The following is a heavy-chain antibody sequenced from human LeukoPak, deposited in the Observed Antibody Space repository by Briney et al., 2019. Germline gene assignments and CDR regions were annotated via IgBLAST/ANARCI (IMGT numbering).Heavy chain of an antibody. CDR1: GFTFSSYS. CDR2: ISSSSSYI. J-gene: IGHJ4*02. CDR3: ARGFLISAAAFDY. D-gene: IGHD6-13*01. V-gene: IGHV3-21*01. Sequence: TGGSLRLSCAASGFTFSSYSMNWVRQAPGKGLEWVSSISSSSSYIYYADSVKGRFTISRDNAKNSLYLQMNSLRAEDTAVYYCARGFLISAAAFDYWGQGTLVTVSS.